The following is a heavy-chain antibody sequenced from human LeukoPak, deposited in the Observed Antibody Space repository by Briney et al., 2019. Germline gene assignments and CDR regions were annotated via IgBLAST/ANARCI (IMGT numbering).Heavy chain of an antibody. D-gene: IGHD1-26*01. J-gene: IGHJ4*02. V-gene: IGHV5-51*01. CDR2: IYPGDSDT. CDR3: ARDRGDSGSYYDY. CDR1: GYSFTNYW. Sequence: GESLKISCKVSGYSFTNYWIGWVRQMPGKGLEWMGIIYPGDSDTRYSPSFQGQVTISADKSISTAYLQWSSLKASDTAMYYCARDRGDSGSYYDYWGQGTLVTVSS.